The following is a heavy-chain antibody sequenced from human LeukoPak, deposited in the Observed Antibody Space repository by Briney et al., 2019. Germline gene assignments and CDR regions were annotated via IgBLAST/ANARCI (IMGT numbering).Heavy chain of an antibody. J-gene: IGHJ4*02. CDR2: ISYDGSNK. Sequence: GGSLRLSCAASGFTFSSYAMHWVRQAPGKGLEWVAVISYDGSNKYYADSVKARFTISRDNSKNTLYLQMNGLRAEDTAVYYCARDGARYYFDYWGQGTLVTVSS. V-gene: IGHV3-30-3*01. CDR3: ARDGARYYFDY. D-gene: IGHD1-26*01. CDR1: GFTFSSYA.